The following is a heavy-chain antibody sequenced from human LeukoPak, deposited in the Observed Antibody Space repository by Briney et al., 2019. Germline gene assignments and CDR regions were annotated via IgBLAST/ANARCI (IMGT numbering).Heavy chain of an antibody. J-gene: IGHJ6*02. V-gene: IGHV1-18*01. D-gene: IGHD3-16*01. CDR1: GYAFTSYG. CDR2: ISAYNGNT. Sequence: ASVKVSCKASGYAFTSYGISWVRQAPGQGLEWMGWISAYNGNTNYAQKFQGRVTMTRDTSISTAYMELSRLRSDDTAVYYCARGASLSPVYGMDVWGQGTTVTVSS. CDR3: ARGASLSPVYGMDV.